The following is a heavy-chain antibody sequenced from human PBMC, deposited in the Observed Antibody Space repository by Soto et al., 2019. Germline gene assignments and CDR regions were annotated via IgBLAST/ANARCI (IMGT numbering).Heavy chain of an antibody. D-gene: IGHD3-3*01. CDR1: GGSISSYY. CDR3: ARRHYDFWSGYPEARGFGYYMDV. CDR2: IYYSGST. V-gene: IGHV4-59*08. J-gene: IGHJ6*03. Sequence: SLTCTVSGGSISSYYWSWIRQPPGKGLEWIGYIYYSGSTNYNPSLKSRVTISVDTSKNQFSLKLSSVTAADTAVYYCARRHYDFWSGYPEARGFGYYMDVWGKGTTVTVSS.